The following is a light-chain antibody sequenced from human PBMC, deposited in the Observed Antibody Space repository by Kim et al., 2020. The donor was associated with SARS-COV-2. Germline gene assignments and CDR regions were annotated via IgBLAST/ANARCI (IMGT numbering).Light chain of an antibody. CDR3: CSYAGSNTL. CDR1: SSDVGSYNL. Sequence: QSALTQPASVSGSPGQSITISCTGTSSDVGSYNLVSWYQQHPGKAPKLMIYEGSKRPSGVSNRFSGSKSGNTASLTISGLQAEDEADYYCCSYAGSNTLFGGGTKLTVL. V-gene: IGLV2-23*01. CDR2: EGS. J-gene: IGLJ2*01.